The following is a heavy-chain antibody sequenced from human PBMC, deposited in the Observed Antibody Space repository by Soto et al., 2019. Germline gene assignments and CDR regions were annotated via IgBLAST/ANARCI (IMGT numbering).Heavy chain of an antibody. CDR1: GYTFTGFY. V-gene: IGHV1-2*04. Sequence: ASVKVSCKASGYTFTGFYMHWVRQAPGQGLEWMGWINPNSGGTNYTQKFQGWVTMTRDTSFSTAYMELSRLRSDDTAVYYCATSRASRAVAGETEDYFDYWGQGTRVTVSS. CDR2: INPNSGGT. CDR3: ATSRASRAVAGETEDYFDY. J-gene: IGHJ4*02. D-gene: IGHD6-19*01.